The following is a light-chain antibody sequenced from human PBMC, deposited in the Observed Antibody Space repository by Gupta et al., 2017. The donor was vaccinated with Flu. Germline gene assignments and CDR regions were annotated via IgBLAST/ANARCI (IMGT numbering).Light chain of an antibody. CDR2: KDS. V-gene: IGLV3-25*02. CDR3: QSADSSGTSV. J-gene: IGLJ3*02. Sequence: SYELTQPPSVSVSPGQTARLNCSGDALPKQYAYWYQQKPGQAPVLVIYKDSERPSGIPERFSGSSSGTTVTLTISGVQAEDEADYYCQSADSSGTSVFGGGTKLTVL. CDR1: ALPKQY.